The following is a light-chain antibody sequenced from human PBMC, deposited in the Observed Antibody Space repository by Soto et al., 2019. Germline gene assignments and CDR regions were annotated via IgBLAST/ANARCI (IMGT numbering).Light chain of an antibody. CDR3: QQYNSYWT. J-gene: IGKJ1*01. Sequence: DIQMTQSPSTLSASVGDGVTITCRASQSISNWLAWYQQKPGKAPKLLIYDVSSLESGVPSRFSGSGSGTEFALTISSLQPDDFATYYCQQYNSYWTFGQGTKVDIK. V-gene: IGKV1-5*01. CDR1: QSISNW. CDR2: DVS.